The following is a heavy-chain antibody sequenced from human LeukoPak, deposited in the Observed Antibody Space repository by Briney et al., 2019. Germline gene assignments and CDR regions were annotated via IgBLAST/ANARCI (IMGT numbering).Heavy chain of an antibody. Sequence: ASVKVSFKSSGCTFSSYAISWVRQAPGQGLEWMGRIIPIFGTANYAQKFQGRVTITADKSTSTAYMELSSLRSEDTAVYYCAREWTVDGSGSYEDYWGQGALVTVSS. CDR2: IIPIFGTA. D-gene: IGHD3-10*01. CDR1: GCTFSSYA. CDR3: AREWTVDGSGSYEDY. J-gene: IGHJ4*02. V-gene: IGHV1-69*06.